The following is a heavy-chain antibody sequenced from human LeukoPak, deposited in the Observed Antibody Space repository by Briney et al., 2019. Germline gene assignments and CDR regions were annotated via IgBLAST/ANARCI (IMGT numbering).Heavy chain of an antibody. J-gene: IGHJ6*02. CDR3: AADLRWDSSGYYYEGNYYYYYGMDV. Sequence: SVKVSCKASGFTFTSSAMQWVRQARGQRLEWIGWIVVGSGNTNYAQKFQERVTITRDMSTSTAYMELSSLRSEDTAVYYCAADLRWDSSGYYYEGNYYYYYGMDVWGQGTTVIVSS. CDR2: IVVGSGNT. CDR1: GFTFTSSA. D-gene: IGHD3-22*01. V-gene: IGHV1-58*02.